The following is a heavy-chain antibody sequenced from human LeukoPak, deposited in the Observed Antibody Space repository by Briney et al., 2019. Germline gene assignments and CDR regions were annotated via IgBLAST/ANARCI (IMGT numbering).Heavy chain of an antibody. J-gene: IGHJ3*02. D-gene: IGHD3-22*01. Sequence: PGGSLRLSCAASGFTFSSYEMNWVRQAPGKGLEWISYISSSAKTTYYAESAKGRFTISRDNAKNSLYLQMNSLRAEDTAVYYCARDSYDSSGSSDAFDIWGQGTIVTVSS. CDR1: GFTFSSYE. CDR3: ARDSYDSSGSSDAFDI. CDR2: ISSSAKTT. V-gene: IGHV3-48*03.